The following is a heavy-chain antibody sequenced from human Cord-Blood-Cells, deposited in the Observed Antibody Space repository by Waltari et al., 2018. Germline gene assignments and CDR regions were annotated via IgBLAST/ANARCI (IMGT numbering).Heavy chain of an antibody. CDR3: ARFRDYGMDV. CDR1: GFTFSSYS. Sequence: EVQLVESGGGLVKPGGSLRLSCAASGFTFSSYSMNWVRQAPGKGLEWVSSISSSSSYIYYTDSVKGRFTISRDNAKNSLSLQMNSLRADDTAVYYCARFRDYGMDVWGQGTTVTVSS. CDR2: ISSSSSYI. J-gene: IGHJ6*02. V-gene: IGHV3-21*01.